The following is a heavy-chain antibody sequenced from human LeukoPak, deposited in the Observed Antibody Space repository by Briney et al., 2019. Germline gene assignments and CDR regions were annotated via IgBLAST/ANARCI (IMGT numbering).Heavy chain of an antibody. D-gene: IGHD5-18*01. CDR1: GGSFSGYY. V-gene: IGHV4-34*01. J-gene: IGHJ4*02. CDR2: INHSGST. CDR3: ARAQYSYGSVFDY. Sequence: SETLSLTCAVYGGSFSGYYWSWIRQPPGKGLEWIGEINHSGSTNYNPSLKSRVTISVDTSKNQFSLKLSSVTAADTAVYYCARAQYSYGSVFDYWGQGTLVTVSS.